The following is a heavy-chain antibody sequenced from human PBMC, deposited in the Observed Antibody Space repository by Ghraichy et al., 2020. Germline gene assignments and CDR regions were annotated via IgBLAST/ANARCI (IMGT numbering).Heavy chain of an antibody. V-gene: IGHV3-48*02. CDR2: ITSSGRTI. CDR3: ARGSRVVRFYYYDGMDV. J-gene: IGHJ6*02. D-gene: IGHD4-23*01. Sequence: EWVSYITSSGRTIFYADSVRGRFTISRDNAQNSLYLQMNSLRDEDTAVYYCARGSRVVRFYYYDGMDVWGQGT.